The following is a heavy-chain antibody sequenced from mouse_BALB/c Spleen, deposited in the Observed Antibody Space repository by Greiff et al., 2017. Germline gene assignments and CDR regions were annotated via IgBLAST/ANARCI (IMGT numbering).Heavy chain of an antibody. CDR1: GYTFTSYW. J-gene: IGHJ4*01. CDR3: ARTRFNWDYAMDY. Sequence: QVQLKESGAELVKPGASVKMSCKASGYTFTSYWMHWVKQRPGQGLEWIGYINPSTGYTEYNQKFKDKATLTADKSSSTAYMQLSSLTSEDSAVYYCARTRFNWDYAMDYWGQGTSVTVSS. CDR2: INPSTGYT. D-gene: IGHD4-1*01. V-gene: IGHV1-7*01.